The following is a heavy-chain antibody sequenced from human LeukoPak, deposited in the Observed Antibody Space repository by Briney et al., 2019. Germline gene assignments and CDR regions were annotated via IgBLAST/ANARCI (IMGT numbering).Heavy chain of an antibody. V-gene: IGHV3-23*01. CDR1: GFTFSNYG. CDR2: VSGSGGTT. CDR3: AKDSGGYRHFDY. D-gene: IGHD1-1*01. Sequence: GGSLRLSCAASGFTFSNYGMSWVRQAPGKGLEWVSGVSGSGGTTFYANSAKGRCTISRDDSKSTLYLQMNSLRVEDTAVYYCAKDSGGYRHFDYWGQGTLVTVSS. J-gene: IGHJ4*02.